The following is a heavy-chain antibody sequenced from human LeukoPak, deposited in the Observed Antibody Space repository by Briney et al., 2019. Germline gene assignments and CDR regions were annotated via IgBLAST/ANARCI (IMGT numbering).Heavy chain of an antibody. CDR3: ARGFPPRRNYDSSGYYSYYFDY. CDR2: ISAYNGNT. J-gene: IGHJ4*02. CDR1: GYTFTSYG. D-gene: IGHD3-22*01. V-gene: IGHV1-18*01. Sequence: GASVKVSCTASGYTFTSYGISWVRQAPGQGLEWMGWISAYNGNTKHAQKVQGRVTITTDTSTSTAYMELTSLRSDNTAVYYCARGFPPRRNYDSSGYYSYYFDYWGQGTLVTVSS.